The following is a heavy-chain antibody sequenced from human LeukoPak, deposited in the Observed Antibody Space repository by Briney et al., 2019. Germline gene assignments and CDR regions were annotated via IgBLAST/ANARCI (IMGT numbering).Heavy chain of an antibody. J-gene: IGHJ6*02. D-gene: IGHD2/OR15-2a*01. V-gene: IGHV7-4-1*02. Sequence: ASVKVSCKASGYIFNSYAMDWVRQAPGQGLEWMGWINTNTGNPTYAQGFTGRFVFSLDTSVSTAYLEISSLKAEGTAVYYCARARYCIGTTCPAGYYGMDVWGQGTTVTVSS. CDR3: ARARYCIGTTCPAGYYGMDV. CDR2: INTNTGNP. CDR1: GYIFNSYA.